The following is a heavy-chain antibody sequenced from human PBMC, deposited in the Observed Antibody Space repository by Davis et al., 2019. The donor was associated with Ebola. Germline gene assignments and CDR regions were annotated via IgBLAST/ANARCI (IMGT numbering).Heavy chain of an antibody. D-gene: IGHD3-22*01. CDR3: AKQESLYGSSDY. J-gene: IGHJ4*02. Sequence: GESLKISCKGSGYSFNRYWIGWVRQTPAKGLEWMGIIYPGDSDTRYSPSFEGQVTISVDRSISTAYLQWSSLKASDTAMYYCAKQESLYGSSDYWGQGTLVTVSS. CDR1: GYSFNRYW. CDR2: IYPGDSDT. V-gene: IGHV5-51*01.